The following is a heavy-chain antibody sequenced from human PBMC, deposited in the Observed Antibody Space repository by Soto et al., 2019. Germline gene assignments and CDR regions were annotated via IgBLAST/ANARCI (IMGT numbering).Heavy chain of an antibody. CDR1: GFTFSSYA. CDR2: ISGSGAST. V-gene: IGHV3-23*01. J-gene: IGHJ4*02. Sequence: EVQLLESGGVLVQPGESLRLSCAASGFTFSSYAMSWVRRAPGKGLEWVSGISGSGASTFYADSVKGRFTISRDNSKNTLYLQLNSLRAEDTAVYYCAKVARIAVAGNFDYWGQGTLVTVSS. CDR3: AKVARIAVAGNFDY. D-gene: IGHD6-19*01.